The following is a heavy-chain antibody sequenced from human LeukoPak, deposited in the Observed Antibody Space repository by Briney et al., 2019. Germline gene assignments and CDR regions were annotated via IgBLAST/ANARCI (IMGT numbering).Heavy chain of an antibody. CDR2: IYSTGST. J-gene: IGHJ4*02. CDR1: GYNINSGYC. Sequence: PSQTLSLTCSVSGYNINSGYCWAWVRQPPGEGLEWIGSIYSTGSTYVSRSLRSRVTVSTDPSRNQYSLRLRSVTAADTAVYFCASRATVANIYFDYWGQGNVVTVSS. V-gene: IGHV4-38-2*02. D-gene: IGHD5-12*01. CDR3: ASRATVANIYFDY.